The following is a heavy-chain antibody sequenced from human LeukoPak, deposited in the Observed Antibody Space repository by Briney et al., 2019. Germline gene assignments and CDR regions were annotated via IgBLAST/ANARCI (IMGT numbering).Heavy chain of an antibody. CDR2: IYYSGST. CDR3: ARGVGYSYGTAWYFDY. V-gene: IGHV4-59*01. D-gene: IGHD5-18*01. J-gene: IGHJ4*02. CDR1: GGSISSYY. Sequence: SETLSLTCTVSGGSISSYYWSWIRQPPGKGLEWIGYIYYSGSTNYNPSLKSRVTISVDTSKNQFSLKLSSVTAADTAVYYCARGVGYSYGTAWYFDYRGQGTLVTVSS.